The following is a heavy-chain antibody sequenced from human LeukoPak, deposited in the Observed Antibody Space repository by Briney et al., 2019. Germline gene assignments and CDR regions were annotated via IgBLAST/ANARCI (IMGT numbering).Heavy chain of an antibody. V-gene: IGHV1-2*02. CDR2: INPNSGGT. CDR3: ARDVPYSSGWYGGIVDY. Sequence: GASVKVSCKASGYTFTGYYMHWVRQAPGQELEWMGWINPNSGGTNYAQKFQGRVTMTRDTSISTAYMELSRLRSDDTAVYYCARDVPYSSGWYGGIVDYWGQGTLVTVSS. D-gene: IGHD6-19*01. CDR1: GYTFTGYY. J-gene: IGHJ4*02.